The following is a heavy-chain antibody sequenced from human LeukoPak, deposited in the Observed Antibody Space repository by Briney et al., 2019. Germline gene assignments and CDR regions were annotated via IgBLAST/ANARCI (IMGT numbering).Heavy chain of an antibody. CDR3: AREEGSSWYSTNYYYYMDV. CDR1: GYTFTSYY. V-gene: IGHV1-46*01. CDR2: INPSGGST. Sequence: ASVRGSCKASGYTFTSYYMHWVRHATGQGLEWMGIINPSGGSTSYAQKCQCRVTMTRDMSTSTVYMELSSLRSEDTAVYYCAREEGSSWYSTNYYYYMDVWGKGTTVTVSS. J-gene: IGHJ6*03. D-gene: IGHD6-13*01.